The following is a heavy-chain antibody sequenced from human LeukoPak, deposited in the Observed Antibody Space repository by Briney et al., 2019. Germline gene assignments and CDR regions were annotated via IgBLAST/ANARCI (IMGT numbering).Heavy chain of an antibody. V-gene: IGHV4-34*01. D-gene: IGHD6-19*01. Sequence: SETLSLTCAVYGGSFSGYFWSWIRRPPGKGLEWIGEINHYRNTNYNPSLKSRVTISVDTSKNQFSLKLSSVTAADTAVYYCARGQYKSGWYYEYWGQGTLVTVS. CDR3: ARGQYKSGWYYEY. J-gene: IGHJ4*02. CDR1: GGSFSGYF. CDR2: INHYRNT.